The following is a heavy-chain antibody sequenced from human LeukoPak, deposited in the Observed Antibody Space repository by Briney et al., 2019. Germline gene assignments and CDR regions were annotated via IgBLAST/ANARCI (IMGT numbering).Heavy chain of an antibody. Sequence: ASVQVSCKASGYPFTSYYMHWVRQAPGQGLEWMGITNPSGGSTSYAQQFQGRVTMTRDTSTSTVYMELSSLRSEDTAVYYCARQYYYDSSGHNYFDYWGQGTLVTVSS. V-gene: IGHV1-46*01. CDR1: GYPFTSYY. CDR3: ARQYYYDSSGHNYFDY. J-gene: IGHJ4*02. D-gene: IGHD3-22*01. CDR2: TNPSGGST.